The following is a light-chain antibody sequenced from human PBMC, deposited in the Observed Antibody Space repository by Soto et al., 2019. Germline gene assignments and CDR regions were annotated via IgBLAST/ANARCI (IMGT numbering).Light chain of an antibody. J-gene: IGKJ3*01. CDR2: AAN. CDR1: QSISSS. V-gene: IGKV1-39*01. Sequence: DIQMTQSPSSLSASVGDRVTITCRASQSISSSLNWYQQKAGRAPKLLIYAANSLQSGVPSRFSGSGSGTELTLTIDSLQPEDFATYYCQQSYSIPPTFGPGTKVAI. CDR3: QQSYSIPPT.